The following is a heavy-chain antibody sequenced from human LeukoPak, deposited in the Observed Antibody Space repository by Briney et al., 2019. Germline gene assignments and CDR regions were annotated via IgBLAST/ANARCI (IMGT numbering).Heavy chain of an antibody. Sequence: GGSLRLSCAASGFTFSSYAMSWVRQAPGKGLEWVSAISAGGGSTYYADSVKGRFTISRDNSKNTLYLQMNSLRAEDTALYYCTTDGVYGSGSSIDDLDVWGKGTTVTVSS. CDR2: ISAGGGST. CDR3: TTDGVYGSGSSIDDLDV. J-gene: IGHJ6*04. V-gene: IGHV3-23*01. D-gene: IGHD3-10*01. CDR1: GFTFSSYA.